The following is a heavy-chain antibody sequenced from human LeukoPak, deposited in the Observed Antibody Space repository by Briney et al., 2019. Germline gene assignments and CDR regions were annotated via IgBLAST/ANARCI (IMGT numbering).Heavy chain of an antibody. CDR1: GYTFTAYY. CDR2: INPNTGGT. CDR3: AREVISSSSHGVWFDP. V-gene: IGHV1-2*02. D-gene: IGHD2-2*01. Sequence: ASVKVSCKASGYTFTAYYIRWVRQAPGQGLEWMGWINPNTGGTNYAQKFQGRVTMTRDTSISTAYMEMSRLRSDDTAVYYCAREVISSSSHGVWFDPWGQGTLVTVSS. J-gene: IGHJ5*02.